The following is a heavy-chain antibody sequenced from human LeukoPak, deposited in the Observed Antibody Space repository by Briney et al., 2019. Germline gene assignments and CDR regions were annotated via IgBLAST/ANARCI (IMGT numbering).Heavy chain of an antibody. D-gene: IGHD6-19*01. Sequence: GASVKVSCKASGYTFTSYYMHWVRQAPGQGLEWMGIINPSGGSTSYAQKFQGRVTMTRDTSTRTVYMELSSLRSEDTAVYYCAREVAVAGTFGYWGQGTLVTVSS. J-gene: IGHJ4*02. CDR3: AREVAVAGTFGY. CDR1: GYTFTSYY. V-gene: IGHV1-46*01. CDR2: INPSGGST.